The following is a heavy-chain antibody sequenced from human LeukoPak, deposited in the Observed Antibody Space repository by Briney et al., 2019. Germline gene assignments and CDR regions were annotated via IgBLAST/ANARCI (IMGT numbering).Heavy chain of an antibody. J-gene: IGHJ5*02. V-gene: IGHV4-38-2*01. CDR3: ARGADTSSWHWFDP. D-gene: IGHD6-13*01. Sequence: SETLSLTCAVPGHSIRSNFFWGWIRQPPAKGLEWIGSIRDGGNTYYNPSLKSRVSMSLDASNNEFSLKLTSVTAADTAVYYCARGADTSSWHWFDPWGQGPLVIV. CDR2: IRDGGNT. CDR1: GHSIRSNFF.